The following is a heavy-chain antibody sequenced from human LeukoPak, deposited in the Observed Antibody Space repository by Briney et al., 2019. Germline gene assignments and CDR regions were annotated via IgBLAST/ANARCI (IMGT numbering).Heavy chain of an antibody. D-gene: IGHD3-10*01. CDR2: IIPVLGTT. Sequence: ASVKVSCKASGGTFSRYAISWVRQAPGQGLEWMGGIIPVLGTTNYAQTFQNKVTVTADESTSTTYMELSSLTSEDTAVYYCATSGGDYYYYSLDVCGKGTPVTISS. J-gene: IGHJ6*03. CDR1: GGTFSRYA. CDR3: ATSGGDYYYYSLDV. V-gene: IGHV1-69*13.